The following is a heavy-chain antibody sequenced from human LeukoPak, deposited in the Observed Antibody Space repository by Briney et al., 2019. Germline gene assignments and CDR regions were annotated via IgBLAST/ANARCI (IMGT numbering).Heavy chain of an antibody. V-gene: IGHV3-21*01. CDR2: ITSSGTHI. CDR3: ARDPYSGNYGNDYYYYMDV. D-gene: IGHD1-26*01. Sequence: GGSLRLSCAASGFTFSSFNMNWVRQAPGKAMEWVSSITSSGTHIFYADSVRGQFTISRDNAKNSLYLQMDSLGPGDTAVYYCARDPYSGNYGNDYYYYMDVWGKGTTVTISS. CDR1: GFTFSSFN. J-gene: IGHJ6*03.